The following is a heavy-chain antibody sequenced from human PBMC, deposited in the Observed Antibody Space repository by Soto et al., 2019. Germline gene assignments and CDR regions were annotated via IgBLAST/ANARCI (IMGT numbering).Heavy chain of an antibody. J-gene: IGHJ4*02. CDR3: ATGGYFLDY. D-gene: IGHD2-21*02. CDR1: GFIFSNAW. Sequence: GGSLRLSCAASGFIFSNAWMNWVRQAPGKGLEWVGRIKSFPDGGATEYPAPVKGRFSIFRDDSKNTVWLQMNSLETEDTGVYYCATGGYFLDYWGQGTPVTVSS. V-gene: IGHV3-15*07. CDR2: IKSFPDGGAT.